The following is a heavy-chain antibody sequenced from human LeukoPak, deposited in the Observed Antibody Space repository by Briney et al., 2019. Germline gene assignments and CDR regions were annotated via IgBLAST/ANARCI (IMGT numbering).Heavy chain of an antibody. V-gene: IGHV4-59*01. CDR1: GGSISSYY. D-gene: IGHD6-19*01. CDR2: IYYSGST. Sequence: EPSETLSLTCTVSGGSISSYYWSWIRQPPGKGLEWIGYIYYSGSTNYNPSLKSRVTISVDTSKNQFSLKLSSVTAADTAVYYCARVVAGSFDYWGQGTLVTVSS. CDR3: ARVVAGSFDY. J-gene: IGHJ4*02.